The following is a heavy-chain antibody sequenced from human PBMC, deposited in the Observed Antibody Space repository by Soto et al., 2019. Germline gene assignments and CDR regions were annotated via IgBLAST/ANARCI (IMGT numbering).Heavy chain of an antibody. Sequence: PGGSLRLSCAASGFTFSSYWMSWVRQAPGKGLEWVANIKEDGSQKHYVDSVKGRFTIARDNAKNSLYLQMNSLRVEDTAVYYCARDTDGDLDDRGQGTRVTVSS. CDR2: IKEDGSQK. D-gene: IGHD4-17*01. V-gene: IGHV3-7*01. CDR3: ARDTDGDLDD. J-gene: IGHJ4*02. CDR1: GFTFSSYW.